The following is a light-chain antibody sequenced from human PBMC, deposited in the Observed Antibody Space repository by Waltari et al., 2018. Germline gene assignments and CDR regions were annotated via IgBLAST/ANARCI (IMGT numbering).Light chain of an antibody. CDR2: KDN. CDR3: ATWDDSLSGYV. V-gene: IGLV1-47*01. Sequence: QSVLTQPPSASGTPGQRVTISCSGTSSNIGRNYVFWFHQLPGTAPKVLIYKDNQRPPGVPDRFSCSKSGTSASLAISGLRSEDEADYYCATWDDSLSGYVFGSGTKVAVL. J-gene: IGLJ1*01. CDR1: SSNIGRNY.